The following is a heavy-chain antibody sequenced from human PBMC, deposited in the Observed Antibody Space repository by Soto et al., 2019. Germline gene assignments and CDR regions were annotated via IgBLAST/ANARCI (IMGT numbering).Heavy chain of an antibody. J-gene: IGHJ5*02. CDR1: GGSISSGGYY. Sequence: QVQLQQSGPGLVKPSQTLSLPCTVSGGSISSGGYYWRWIRQHPGKGLEWIGYIYYSGSTYYNPSLKSRVTISLDTTKTQSSLKRSSVTAADTAVYYCARDRRGYSGYDHGLFGPWGQGTLVTVSS. CDR3: ARDRRGYSGYDHGLFGP. CDR2: IYYSGST. V-gene: IGHV4-31*03. D-gene: IGHD5-12*01.